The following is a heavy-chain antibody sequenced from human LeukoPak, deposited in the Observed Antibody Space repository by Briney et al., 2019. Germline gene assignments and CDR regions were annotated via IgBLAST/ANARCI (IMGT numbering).Heavy chain of an antibody. CDR2: IYYSGST. J-gene: IGHJ4*02. D-gene: IGHD2-2*01. CDR3: AREVLIVLEPAANTIDY. Sequence: SETLSLTCTVSGGSISSYYWSWIRQPPGKGLEWIGYIYYSGSTNYNPSLKSRVTISVDTSKNQFSLKLSSVTAADTAVYFCAREVLIVLEPAANTIDYWGQGTRVTVSS. CDR1: GGSISSYY. V-gene: IGHV4-59*01.